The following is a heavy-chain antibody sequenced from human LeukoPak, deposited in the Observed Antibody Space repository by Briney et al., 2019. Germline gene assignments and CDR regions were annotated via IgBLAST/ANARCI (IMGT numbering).Heavy chain of an antibody. V-gene: IGHV4-34*01. J-gene: IGHJ6*03. CDR3: ARESLWFGELSKIYYYYYYMDV. CDR2: INHSGST. CDR1: GGSFSGYY. D-gene: IGHD3-10*01. Sequence: SETLSLTCAVYGGSFSGYYWSWIRQPPGKGLEWIGEINHSGSTNYNPSLKSRVTMSVDTSKNQFSLKLSSVTAADTAVYYCARESLWFGELSKIYYYYYYMDVWGKGTTVTISS.